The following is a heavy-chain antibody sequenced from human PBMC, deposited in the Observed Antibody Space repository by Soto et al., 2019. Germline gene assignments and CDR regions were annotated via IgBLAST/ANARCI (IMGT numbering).Heavy chain of an antibody. CDR3: ARRRPRVSGDSRGGRYYFDY. CDR1: GGSFSGYY. J-gene: IGHJ4*02. V-gene: IGHV4-34*01. Sequence: QVPLQQGGAGLLKPSETLSLTCAVYGGSFSGYYWSWIRQPPGKGLEWIGEINHSGSTNYNPSLKSRVTISVDTSKNQFSLKLSSVTAADTAVYYCARRRPRVSGDSRGGRYYFDYWGQGTLVTVSS. D-gene: IGHD3-22*01. CDR2: INHSGST.